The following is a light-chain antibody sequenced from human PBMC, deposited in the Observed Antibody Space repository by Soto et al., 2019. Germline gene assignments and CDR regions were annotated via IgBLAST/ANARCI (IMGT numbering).Light chain of an antibody. CDR2: DVS. CDR1: SSDVVGYNY. CDR3: CSCAGSYRGVV. V-gene: IGLV2-11*01. J-gene: IGLJ2*01. Sequence: QSALTQPRSVSGSPGQSVTISCTGTSSDVVGYNYVSWYQQHPGKAPKLMIYDVSKRPSGVPDRFSGSKSGNTASLTISGLQAEDEADYYCCSCAGSYRGVVFGGGTKVTVL.